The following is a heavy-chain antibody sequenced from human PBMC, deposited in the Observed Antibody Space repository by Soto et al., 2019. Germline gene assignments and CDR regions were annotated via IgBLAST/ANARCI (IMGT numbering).Heavy chain of an antibody. J-gene: IGHJ5*02. CDR3: ARGLIAVAGTRLSWFDP. Sequence: SETLSLTCAVYGGSFSGYYWSWIRQPPGKGLEWIGEINHSGSTSYNPSLKSRVTISVDTSKNQFSLKLSSVTAADTAVYYCARGLIAVAGTRLSWFDPWGQGTLVTVSS. D-gene: IGHD6-19*01. V-gene: IGHV4-34*01. CDR2: INHSGST. CDR1: GGSFSGYY.